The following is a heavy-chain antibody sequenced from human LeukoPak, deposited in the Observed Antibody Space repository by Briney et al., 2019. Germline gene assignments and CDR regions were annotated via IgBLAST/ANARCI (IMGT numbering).Heavy chain of an antibody. V-gene: IGHV3-23*01. CDR2: IRGSGDYT. CDR1: GFTFSSYA. J-gene: IGHJ4*02. CDR3: TKASGSGSYLSDY. D-gene: IGHD3-10*01. Sequence: GGSLRLSCAASGFTFSSYAMSWVRQAPGKGLEWVSTIRGSGDYTYFGDSVKGRFTISRDNSKNTLYLQMNSLRAEDTAVYYCTKASGSGSYLSDYWGQGTLVTVSS.